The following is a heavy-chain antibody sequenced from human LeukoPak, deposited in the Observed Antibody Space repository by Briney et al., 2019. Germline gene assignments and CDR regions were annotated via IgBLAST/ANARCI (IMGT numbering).Heavy chain of an antibody. CDR1: GFSFSDYW. V-gene: IGHV3-7*03. J-gene: IGHJ4*02. D-gene: IGHD3-22*01. CDR3: AKGATNYYDSSGYWDY. Sequence: PRGSLRLSCAVSGFSFSDYWMSWVRQAPGEGLEWVANIIYDGGETHYAGSVGGRFTISRDNSKNTLYLQIDSQRAEDTAVYYCAKGATNYYDSSGYWDYWGQGTLVTVSS. CDR2: IIYDGGET.